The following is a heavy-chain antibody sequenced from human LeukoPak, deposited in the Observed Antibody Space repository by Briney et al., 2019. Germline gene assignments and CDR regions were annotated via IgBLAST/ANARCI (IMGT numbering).Heavy chain of an antibody. CDR2: INHSGST. J-gene: IGHJ4*02. CDR1: GGSFSGYY. V-gene: IGHV4-34*01. Sequence: PSETLSLTCAVYGGSFSGYYWSWIRQPPGKGLEWIGEINHSGSTNYNPSLKSRVTISVDTSKNQFSLKLSSVTAADTAVYYCASLRPSRGYSHGYRDYWGQGTLVTVSS. CDR3: ASLRPSRGYSHGYRDY. D-gene: IGHD5-18*01.